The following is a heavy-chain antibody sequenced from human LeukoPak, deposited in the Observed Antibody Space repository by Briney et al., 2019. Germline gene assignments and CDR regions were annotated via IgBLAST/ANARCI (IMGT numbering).Heavy chain of an antibody. D-gene: IGHD4-17*01. V-gene: IGHV3-7*03. CDR1: GFTFSSHW. J-gene: IGHJ4*02. CDR2: IKQDGSEK. Sequence: GGSLRLSCAASGFTFSSHWMSWVRQAPGKGLEWVANIKQDGSEKYYVDSVKGRFTISRDNAKNSLYLQMNSLRAEDTAVYYCARSYGDYADYWGQGTLVTVSS. CDR3: ARSYGDYADY.